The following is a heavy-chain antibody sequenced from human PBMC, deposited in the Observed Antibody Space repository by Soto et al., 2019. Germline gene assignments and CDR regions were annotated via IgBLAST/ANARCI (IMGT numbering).Heavy chain of an antibody. D-gene: IGHD5-18*01. CDR1: VFTFSSYA. Sequence: GGSLRLSCSASVFTFSSYAMTWVRQAPGKGLEWVSFIYSSGSTYYADSVKGRFTISRDNFKNTLYLQMNSLRAEDTAVYYCARGYSYTQPVFDYWGLGTLVTVSS. CDR3: ARGYSYTQPVFDY. J-gene: IGHJ4*02. V-gene: IGHV3-53*01. CDR2: IYSSGST.